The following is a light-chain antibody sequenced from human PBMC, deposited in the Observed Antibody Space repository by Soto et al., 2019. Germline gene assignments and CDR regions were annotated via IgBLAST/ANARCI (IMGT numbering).Light chain of an antibody. CDR1: QSVSSN. J-gene: IGKJ5*01. Sequence: EIVITQSPSTLSVSPGERATLSCRASQSVSSNLAWYQQKPGQAPRLLIYGASSRATGIPDRFSGSGSGTDFTLTINRLEPEDFAVYYCQQYGSSITFGQGTLLEIK. CDR2: GAS. V-gene: IGKV3-20*01. CDR3: QQYGSSIT.